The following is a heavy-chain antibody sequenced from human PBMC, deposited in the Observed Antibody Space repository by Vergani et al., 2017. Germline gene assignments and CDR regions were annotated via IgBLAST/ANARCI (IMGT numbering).Heavy chain of an antibody. CDR2: IYYSGST. D-gene: IGHD3-10*01. V-gene: IGHV4-30-4*08. CDR1: GITFKNA. CDR3: ARGAYGSGSYPSSNFDY. J-gene: IGHJ4*02. Sequence: VQVVESGGGLIKPGGSLRLSCVVSGITFKNAWINWVRQAPGKGLEWIGYIYYSGSTYYNPSLKSRVTISVDTSKNQFSLKLSSVTAADTAVYYCARGAYGSGSYPSSNFDYWGQGTLVTVSS.